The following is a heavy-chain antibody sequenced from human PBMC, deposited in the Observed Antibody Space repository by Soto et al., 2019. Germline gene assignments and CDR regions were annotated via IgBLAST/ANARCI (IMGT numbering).Heavy chain of an antibody. V-gene: IGHV1-69*13. CDR3: ARDIWGPWVVVTATLNYGMDV. J-gene: IGHJ6*02. D-gene: IGHD2-21*02. CDR2: IIPIFGTA. Sequence: SVKVSCKASGGTFSSYAISWVRQAPGQGLEWMGGIIPIFGTANYAQKFQGRVTITADESTSTAYMELSSLRSEDTAVYYCARDIWGPWVVVTATLNYGMDVWGQGTTVTVS. CDR1: GGTFSSYA.